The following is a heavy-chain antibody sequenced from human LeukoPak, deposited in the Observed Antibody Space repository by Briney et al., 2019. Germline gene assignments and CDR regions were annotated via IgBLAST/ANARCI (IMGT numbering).Heavy chain of an antibody. J-gene: IGHJ4*02. CDR2: ISGSGGST. CDR3: AKAVYSGSYYGLNY. D-gene: IGHD1-26*01. CDR1: GFTFSSYA. V-gene: IGHV3-23*01. Sequence: GGSLRLSCAASGFTFSSYAMSWVRQAPGKGLEWVSAISGSGGSTYYADSVKGRFTISRDNSKNTLYLQMNSLRAEDTAVYYCAKAVYSGSYYGLNYWGQGTLVTVSS.